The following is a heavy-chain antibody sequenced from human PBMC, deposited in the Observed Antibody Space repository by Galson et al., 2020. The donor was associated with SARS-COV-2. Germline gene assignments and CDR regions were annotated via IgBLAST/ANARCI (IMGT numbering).Heavy chain of an antibody. CDR2: INWNSGSI. Sequence: SPKISCAASTFTFEHYAMHWVRQAPGKGLEWVSGINWNSGSIGYADSVKGRFTISRDNANNSLYLQMNSLRAEDTALYYCVKDIGDYYDTSGYYGAFDLWGQGTLVTVS. J-gene: IGHJ3*01. V-gene: IGHV3-9*01. D-gene: IGHD3-22*01. CDR1: TFTFEHYA. CDR3: VKDIGDYYDTSGYYGAFDL.